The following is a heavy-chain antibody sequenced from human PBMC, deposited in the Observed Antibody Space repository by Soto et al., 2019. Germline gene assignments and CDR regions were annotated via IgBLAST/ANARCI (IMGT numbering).Heavy chain of an antibody. CDR3: AKGPYKGYDFWSGYYNPSDWFDP. CDR2: ISGSGGST. Sequence: EVQLFESGGGLVQPGGSLRLSCAASGFTFSSYAMSWVRQAPGKGLEWVSAISGSGGSTYYADSVKGRFTISRDNSKNTLYLQMNSLRAEDTAVYYCAKGPYKGYDFWSGYYNPSDWFDPWGQGTLVTVSS. J-gene: IGHJ5*02. V-gene: IGHV3-23*01. D-gene: IGHD3-3*01. CDR1: GFTFSSYA.